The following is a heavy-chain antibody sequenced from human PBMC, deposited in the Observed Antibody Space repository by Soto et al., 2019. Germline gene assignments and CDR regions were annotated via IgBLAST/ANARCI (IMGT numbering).Heavy chain of an antibody. CDR2: IYYSGST. CDR3: ASHVPLEGGLFDP. Sequence: QLQLQESGPGLVKPSETLSLTCTVSGGSISSSSYYWVWIRQPPGKGLEWIGSIYYSGSTYYNPSLKSRVTISVDTSKNQFSLKLSSVTAADTAVYYCASHVPLEGGLFDPWGQGTLVTVSS. V-gene: IGHV4-39*01. J-gene: IGHJ5*02. D-gene: IGHD1-1*01. CDR1: GGSISSSSYY.